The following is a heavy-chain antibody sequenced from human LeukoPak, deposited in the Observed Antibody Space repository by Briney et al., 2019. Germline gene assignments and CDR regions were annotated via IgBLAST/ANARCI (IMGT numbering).Heavy chain of an antibody. CDR3: ARGLKTIFGVVRSYYYYYMDV. J-gene: IGHJ6*03. V-gene: IGHV1-69*05. CDR1: GGTVRSYA. Sequence: SSVKVSCKVSGGTVRSYASGGVRQAPGQGLEWMGGIIPIFGTANYAQKFQGRVTITTDESTSTAYMELSSLRSEDTAVYYCARGLKTIFGVVRSYYYYYMDVWGKGTTVTVSS. D-gene: IGHD3-3*01. CDR2: IIPIFGTA.